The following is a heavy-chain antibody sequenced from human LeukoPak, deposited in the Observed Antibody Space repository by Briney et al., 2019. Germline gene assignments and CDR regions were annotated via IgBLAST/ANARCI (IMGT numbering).Heavy chain of an antibody. D-gene: IGHD3-10*01. CDR3: AKGDMVRGVISTHDY. Sequence: PGGSLRLSCAASGFTFSSYAMSWVRQAPGKGLEWVSAISGSGGSTYYADSVKGRFTISRDNSKNTLYLQMSSLRAEDTAVYYCAKGDMVRGVISTHDYWGQGTLVTVSS. CDR1: GFTFSSYA. J-gene: IGHJ4*02. V-gene: IGHV3-23*01. CDR2: ISGSGGST.